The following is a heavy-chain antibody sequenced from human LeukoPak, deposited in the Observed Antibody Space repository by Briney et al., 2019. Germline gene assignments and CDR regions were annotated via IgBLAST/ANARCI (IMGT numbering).Heavy chain of an antibody. D-gene: IGHD5/OR15-5a*01. V-gene: IGHV3-43*02. CDR3: ARDHVYGGADY. CDR2: TSGDGITT. Sequence: GGSLRLSCAASGFTFSTYWMHWVRQAPGKGLEWVSLTSGDGITTYFADSVKGRFTISRDNSKSSLFLQMNSLRTEDTALYYCARDHVYGGADYWGQGTLVTVSS. CDR1: GFTFSTYW. J-gene: IGHJ4*02.